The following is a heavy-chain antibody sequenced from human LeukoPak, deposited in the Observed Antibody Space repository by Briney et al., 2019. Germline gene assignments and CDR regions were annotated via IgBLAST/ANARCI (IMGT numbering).Heavy chain of an antibody. V-gene: IGHV1-18*04. D-gene: IGHD6-13*01. CDR3: ARENQQLVRDAFDI. CDR1: GYTFTSYR. J-gene: IGHJ3*02. Sequence: ASVKVSCKASGYTFTSYRISWARQAPGQGLEWMGSINASNDNTNYAQMLQGRVTMTTDTSTRTAYMELRSLRSDDTAVYYCARENQQLVRDAFDIWGQGTMVTVSS. CDR2: INASNDNT.